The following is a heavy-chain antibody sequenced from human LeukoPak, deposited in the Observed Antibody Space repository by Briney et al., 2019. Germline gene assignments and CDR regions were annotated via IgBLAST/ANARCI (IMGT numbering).Heavy chain of an antibody. V-gene: IGHV4-30-2*01. CDR1: GGSISSGGYY. CDR2: IYHSGST. J-gene: IGHJ4*02. D-gene: IGHD6-6*01. CDR3: ARDGFSSSSYFDY. Sequence: SQTLSLTCTVSGGSISSGGYYWSWIRQPPGKGLEWIGYIYHSGSTYYSPSLKSRVTISVDRSKNQFSLKLSSVTAADTAVYYCARDGFSSSSYFDYWGQGTLVTVSS.